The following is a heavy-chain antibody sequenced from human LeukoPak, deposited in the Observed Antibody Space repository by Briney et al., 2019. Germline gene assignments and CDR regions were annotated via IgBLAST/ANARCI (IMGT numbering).Heavy chain of an antibody. V-gene: IGHV4-38-2*01. Sequence: PSETLSLTCAVSGYSISSCYYWGWIRQPPGKGLEWIGSIYHSGSTYYNPSLKSRVTISVDTSKNQFSLKLSSVTAADTAVYYCARRGITIFGVVRAFDIWGQGTMVTVSS. D-gene: IGHD3-3*01. CDR2: IYHSGST. CDR1: GYSISSCYY. J-gene: IGHJ3*02. CDR3: ARRGITIFGVVRAFDI.